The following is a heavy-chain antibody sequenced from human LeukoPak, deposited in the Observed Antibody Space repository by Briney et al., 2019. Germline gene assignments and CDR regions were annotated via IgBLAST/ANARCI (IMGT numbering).Heavy chain of an antibody. CDR2: ISPSGDIT. CDR3: AELGITMIGGV. CDR1: GFIFSSHG. V-gene: IGHV3-23*01. Sequence: GGTLRLSCAASGFIFSSHGMNWVRQAPGKGLEWVSGISPSGDITYYADSVKGRFTISRDNSKNTVYLQMNSLRAEDTAVYYCAELGITMIGGVWGKGTTVTISS. D-gene: IGHD3-10*02. J-gene: IGHJ6*04.